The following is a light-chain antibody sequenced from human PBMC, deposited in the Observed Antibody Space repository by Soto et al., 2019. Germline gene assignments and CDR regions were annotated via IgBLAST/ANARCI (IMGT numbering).Light chain of an antibody. J-gene: IGKJ2*02. CDR2: EAS. CDR3: QQYDSHQGT. V-gene: IGKV1-5*01. CDR1: QSISSW. Sequence: DIQMTQSPSTLSASVGDRVTITCRASQSISSWLAWYQHKPGKVPKLLIFEASSLQSGVPSRFSGSGSGTEFTLTISSLQPDDFATYSCQQYDSHQGTFGQGTKVDIK.